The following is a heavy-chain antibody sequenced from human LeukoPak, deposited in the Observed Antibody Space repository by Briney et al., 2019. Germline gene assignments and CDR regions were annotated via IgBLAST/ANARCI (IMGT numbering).Heavy chain of an antibody. Sequence: AGGPLRLSCAASGFTFSSYAMHWVRQAPGKGLEWVAVISYDGSNKYYADSVKGRFTISRDNSKNTLYLQMNSLRAEDTAVYYCARESGYSYGRGNFDYWGQGTLVTVSS. CDR1: GFTFSSYA. CDR3: ARESGYSYGRGNFDY. V-gene: IGHV3-30-3*01. D-gene: IGHD5-18*01. CDR2: ISYDGSNK. J-gene: IGHJ4*02.